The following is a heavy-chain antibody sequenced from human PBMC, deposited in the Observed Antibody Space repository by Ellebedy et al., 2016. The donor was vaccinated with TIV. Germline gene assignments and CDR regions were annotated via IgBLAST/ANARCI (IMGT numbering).Heavy chain of an antibody. Sequence: PSETLSLTCTVYDASISTNNNYWGWIRQPPGKGLEWIGSSCVYNYYNPSLKSRVAISVDTSKNQFSLKLSSVTAADTAVYYCARQPPLNVMVRGVVYFDSWGQGTLVTVSS. CDR3: ARQPPLNVMVRGVVYFDS. J-gene: IGHJ4*02. D-gene: IGHD3-10*01. CDR2: SCVYN. V-gene: IGHV4-39*01. CDR1: DASISTNNNY.